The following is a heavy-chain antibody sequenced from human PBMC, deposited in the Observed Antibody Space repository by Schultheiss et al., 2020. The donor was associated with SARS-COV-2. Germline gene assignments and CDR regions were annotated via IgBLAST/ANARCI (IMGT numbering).Heavy chain of an antibody. Sequence: SETLSLTCAVYGGSFSGYYWSWIRQPPGKGLEWIGSIYYSGSTYYNPSLKSRVTISAHTSKNQFSLKLSSVTAADTAVYYCRDGPDYWGQGTLVTVSS. CDR3: RDGPDY. CDR1: GGSFSGYY. CDR2: IYYSGST. V-gene: IGHV4-34*01. D-gene: IGHD5-24*01. J-gene: IGHJ4*02.